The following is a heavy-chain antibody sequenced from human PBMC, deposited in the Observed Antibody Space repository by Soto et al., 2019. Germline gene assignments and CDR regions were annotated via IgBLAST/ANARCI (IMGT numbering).Heavy chain of an antibody. CDR2: IHPGGQTI. J-gene: IGHJ3*01. D-gene: IGHD2-15*01. CDR3: ARRGSR. Sequence: EVQLVESGGGLVQPGGSLRLSCAASGFTFSSSEMYWVRQAPGKGLEWISYIHPGGQTIFYAESVKGRFTISRDNAKHSVYLQMNSLSVEDTAVYYCARRGSRWGRGTKVTVSS. V-gene: IGHV3-48*03. CDR1: GFTFSSSE.